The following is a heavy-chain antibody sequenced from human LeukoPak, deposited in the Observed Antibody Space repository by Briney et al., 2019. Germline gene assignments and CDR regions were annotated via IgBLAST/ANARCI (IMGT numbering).Heavy chain of an antibody. D-gene: IGHD4-17*01. V-gene: IGHV3-23*01. Sequence: GGSLRLSCAASGFTFSSHAMNWVRQAPGKGLEWVSTISGNGGSTYFADSVESRFTISRDNSKNTLYLQMNSLRAEDTAVYYCTTDRGVDYGENTDYWGQGTLVTVSS. CDR2: ISGNGGST. CDR1: GFTFSSHA. CDR3: TTDRGVDYGENTDY. J-gene: IGHJ4*02.